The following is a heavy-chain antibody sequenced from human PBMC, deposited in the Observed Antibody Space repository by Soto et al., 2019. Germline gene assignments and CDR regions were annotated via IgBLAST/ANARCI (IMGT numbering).Heavy chain of an antibody. CDR2: IDPYDTGI. D-gene: IGHD2-15*01. CDR1: GFAFSSEW. Sequence: GGSLRLSCAASGFAFSSEWMHWVRQSQGKGLVWVSRIDPYDTGITYADSVKGRFTISRDNAKNTLYLQMNSLRAEDTAAHYCTSATFGARDAWGQGILVTVSS. J-gene: IGHJ1*01. V-gene: IGHV3-74*01. CDR3: TSATFGARDA.